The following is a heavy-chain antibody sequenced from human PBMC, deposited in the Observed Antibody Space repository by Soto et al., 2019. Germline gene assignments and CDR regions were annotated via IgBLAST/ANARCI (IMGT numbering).Heavy chain of an antibody. Sequence: SETLSLTCTVSGGSISSSSYYWGWIRQPPGKGLEWIGSIYYSGSTYYNPSLKSRVTISVDTSKNQFSLKLSSVTAADTAVYYCARHSEQWLEYGLFDPWGQGTLVTVSS. J-gene: IGHJ5*02. D-gene: IGHD6-19*01. CDR3: ARHSEQWLEYGLFDP. V-gene: IGHV4-39*01. CDR2: IYYSGST. CDR1: GGSISSSSYY.